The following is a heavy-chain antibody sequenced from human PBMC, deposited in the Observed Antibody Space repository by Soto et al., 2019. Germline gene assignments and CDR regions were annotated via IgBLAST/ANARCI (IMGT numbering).Heavy chain of an antibody. CDR1: VFTFSSYW. V-gene: IGHV3-7*01. Sequence: PVGSLRLSCASSVFTFSSYWMSWVRQAPGKWLEWVANIKQDGSEKYYVDSVKGRFTISRDNAKNSLYLQMNSLRAEDTAVYYCARVNDPLYDFLSGWYYYSYGMDVWGQATTVTVSS. D-gene: IGHD3-3*01. J-gene: IGHJ6*02. CDR2: IKQDGSEK. CDR3: ARVNDPLYDFLSGWYYYSYGMDV.